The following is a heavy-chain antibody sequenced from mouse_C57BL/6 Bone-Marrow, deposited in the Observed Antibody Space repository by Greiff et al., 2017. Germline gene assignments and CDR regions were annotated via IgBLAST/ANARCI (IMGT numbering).Heavy chain of an antibody. V-gene: IGHV1-81*01. D-gene: IGHD1-1*01. Sequence: VQLQESGAELARPGASVKLSCKASGYTFTSYGISWVKQRTGQGLEWIGEIYPRSGNTYYNEKLKGKATLTADKSSSTAYMELRILTSEDSAVYVCSRSGLRYYYGSSSWGQGTTLTVSS. CDR3: SRSGLRYYYGSSS. J-gene: IGHJ2*01. CDR1: GYTFTSYG. CDR2: IYPRSGNT.